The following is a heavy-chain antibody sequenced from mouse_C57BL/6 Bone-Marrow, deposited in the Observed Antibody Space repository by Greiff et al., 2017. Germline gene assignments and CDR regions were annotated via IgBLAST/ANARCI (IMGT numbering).Heavy chain of an antibody. J-gene: IGHJ2*01. CDR1: GFTFSSYA. D-gene: IGHD1-1*01. CDR2: ISAGGSYT. V-gene: IGHV5-4*01. Sequence: EVQRVESGGGLVKPGGSLKLSCAASGFTFSSYAMSWVRQTPEKRLEWVATISAGGSYTYYPEHVKGRFTISEDNAKNNLYVLMSQLKAEDTAKNYCARENTTDLGDYWGQGTTLTVSS. CDR3: ARENTTDLGDY.